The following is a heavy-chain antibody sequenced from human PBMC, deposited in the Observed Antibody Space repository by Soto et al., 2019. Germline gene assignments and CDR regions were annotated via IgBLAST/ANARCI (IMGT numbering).Heavy chain of an antibody. Sequence: PSETLSLTCTVSGGSISSSSYYWGWIRQPPGKGLEWIGSIYYSGSTYYNPSLKSRVTISVDTSKNQFSLKLSSVTAADTAVYYCASDGGYFRPFDYWGQGTLVTVSS. CDR3: ASDGGYFRPFDY. V-gene: IGHV4-39*01. CDR2: IYYSGST. CDR1: GGSISSSSYY. D-gene: IGHD4-17*01. J-gene: IGHJ4*02.